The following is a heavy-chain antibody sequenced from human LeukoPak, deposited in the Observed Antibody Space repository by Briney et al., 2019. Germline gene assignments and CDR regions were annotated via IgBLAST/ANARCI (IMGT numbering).Heavy chain of an antibody. CDR3: ALSVGYNWNYPYYGMDV. CDR1: GGSISSYY. CDR2: IYYSGST. V-gene: IGHV4-59*01. J-gene: IGHJ6*02. D-gene: IGHD1-20*01. Sequence: PSETLSLTCTVSGGSISSYYWSWIRQPPGKGLEWIGYIYYSGSTNYNPSLKSRVTISVDTSKNQFSLKLSSVTAADTAAYYCALSVGYNWNYPYYGMDVWGQGTTVTVSS.